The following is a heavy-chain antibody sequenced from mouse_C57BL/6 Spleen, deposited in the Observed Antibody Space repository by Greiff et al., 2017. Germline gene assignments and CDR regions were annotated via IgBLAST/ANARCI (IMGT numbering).Heavy chain of an antibody. CDR3: ARWDYGIYYYAMDY. Sequence: VQLQQPGAELVKPGASVKLSCKASGYTFTSYWMHWVKQRPGRGLEWIGRIDPNSGGTKYNEKFKSKATLPVDKPSSTAYMQLSSLTAEDSAVFYCARWDYGIYYYAMDYWGQGTSVTVSS. CDR2: IDPNSGGT. V-gene: IGHV1-72*01. CDR1: GYTFTSYW. D-gene: IGHD2-1*01. J-gene: IGHJ4*01.